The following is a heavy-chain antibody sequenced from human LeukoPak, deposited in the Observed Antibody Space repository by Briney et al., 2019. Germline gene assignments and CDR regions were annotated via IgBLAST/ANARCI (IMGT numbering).Heavy chain of an antibody. V-gene: IGHV1-69*05. CDR1: GYTFTSYY. CDR3: AREGYCTNGVCLGEFFDL. CDR2: IIPIFGTA. Sequence: SVKVSCKASGYTFTSYYMHWVRQAPGQGLEWMGGIIPIFGTANYAQKFQGRVTITTDESTSAAYMELSSLRSEDTAVYYCAREGYCTNGVCLGEFFDLWGRGTLVTVSS. D-gene: IGHD2-8*01. J-gene: IGHJ2*01.